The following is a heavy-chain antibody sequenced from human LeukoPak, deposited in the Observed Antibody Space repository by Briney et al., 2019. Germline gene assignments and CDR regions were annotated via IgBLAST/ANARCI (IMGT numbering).Heavy chain of an antibody. CDR3: ARDTPLRYCSSTSCYPGMDV. V-gene: IGHV3-33*01. Sequence: PGGSLRLSCAASGFTFSSYGMHWVRQAPGKGLEWVAVIWYDGSNKYYADSVKGRFAISRDNSKNTLYLQMNSLRAEDTAVYYCARDTPLRYCSSTSCYPGMDVWGQETTVTVSS. CDR1: GFTFSSYG. D-gene: IGHD2-2*01. CDR2: IWYDGSNK. J-gene: IGHJ6*02.